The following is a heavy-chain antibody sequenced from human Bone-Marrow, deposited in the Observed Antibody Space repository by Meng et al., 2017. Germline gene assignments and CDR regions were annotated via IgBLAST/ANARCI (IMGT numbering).Heavy chain of an antibody. Sequence: GESLKISCAASGFTFSSYWMHWVRQAPGKGLVWVSRINSDGSSTSYADSVKGRFTISRVNAKNTLYLQMNSLRAEDTAVYYCARDNDAGSSGYYYVHDAFDIWGQGTTVTVSS. CDR1: GFTFSSYW. CDR2: INSDGSST. D-gene: IGHD3-22*01. CDR3: ARDNDAGSSGYYYVHDAFDI. J-gene: IGHJ3*02. V-gene: IGHV3-74*01.